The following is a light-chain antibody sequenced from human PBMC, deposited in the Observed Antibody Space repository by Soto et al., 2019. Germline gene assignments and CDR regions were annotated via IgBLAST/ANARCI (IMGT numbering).Light chain of an antibody. J-gene: IGLJ1*01. CDR3: ATWDDGLSAYV. Sequence: QSVLTQPASVSASPGQSITIPCTGTSSDVGSYNLVSWFQQHPGKVPKLLIYEGTKRPSGLSDRFSGSKSGNTASLTISGLQAEDEADYYCATWDDGLSAYVFGTGTKVTVL. CDR2: EGT. V-gene: IGLV2-23*01. CDR1: SSDVGSYNL.